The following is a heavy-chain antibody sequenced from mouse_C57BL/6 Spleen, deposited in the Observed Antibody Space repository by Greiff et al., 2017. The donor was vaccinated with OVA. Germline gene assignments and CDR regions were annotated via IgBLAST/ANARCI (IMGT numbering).Heavy chain of an antibody. D-gene: IGHD1-1*01. V-gene: IGHV1-69*01. Sequence: QVQLQQPGAELVMPGASVKLSCKASGYTFTSYWMHWVKQRPGQGLEWIGEIDPSDSYTNYNQKFKGKSTSTVDKSSSTAYMQLSSLTSEDSAVYYCARYSYGSSGAMDYWGQGTSVTVSS. CDR1: GYTFTSYW. CDR2: IDPSDSYT. CDR3: ARYSYGSSGAMDY. J-gene: IGHJ4*01.